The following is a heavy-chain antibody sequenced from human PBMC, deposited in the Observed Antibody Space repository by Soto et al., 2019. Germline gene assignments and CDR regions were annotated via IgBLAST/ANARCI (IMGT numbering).Heavy chain of an antibody. Sequence: VGSLRLSCAASGLTFSNCWMSWVRQAPGKGLEWVANIKQDGSEKYYVHSLKGRFTISRDNAKNSLYLQINSLRAEDTAVYYCARDRAYNTFDYWGQGTLVTVSS. V-gene: IGHV3-7*01. CDR3: ARDRAYNTFDY. CDR1: GLTFSNCW. D-gene: IGHD1-1*01. CDR2: IKQDGSEK. J-gene: IGHJ4*02.